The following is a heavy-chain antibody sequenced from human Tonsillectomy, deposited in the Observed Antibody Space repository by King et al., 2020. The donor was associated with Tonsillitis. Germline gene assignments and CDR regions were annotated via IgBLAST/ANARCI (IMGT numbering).Heavy chain of an antibody. V-gene: IGHV3-7*03. CDR1: GFDFRSYW. J-gene: IGHJ4*02. CDR3: ARVLGQDYYYDSSGYYPDY. CDR2: IKQDGSEK. D-gene: IGHD3-22*01. Sequence: EVQLVESGGGLVQPGGSLRLSCAASGFDFRSYWMSWVRQAPGKGLEWVANIKQDGSEKYYVDSVKGRFTISRDNAKNSLYLQVHSLRVEDTAVYYCARVLGQDYYYDSSGYYPDYWGQGTLVTVSS.